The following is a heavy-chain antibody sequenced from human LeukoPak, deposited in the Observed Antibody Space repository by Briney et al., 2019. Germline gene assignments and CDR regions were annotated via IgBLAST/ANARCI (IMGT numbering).Heavy chain of an antibody. Sequence: ASVNVSCKASGYTFTSYYMHWVRQAPGQGLEWMGIINPSGGSTSYAQKFQGRVTMTRDTSTSTVYMELSSLRSEDTAVYYRARDHGDYEAIDNWLDPWGQGTLVTVSS. CDR1: GYTFTSYY. CDR2: INPSGGST. V-gene: IGHV1-46*01. J-gene: IGHJ5*02. CDR3: ARDHGDYEAIDNWLDP. D-gene: IGHD4-17*01.